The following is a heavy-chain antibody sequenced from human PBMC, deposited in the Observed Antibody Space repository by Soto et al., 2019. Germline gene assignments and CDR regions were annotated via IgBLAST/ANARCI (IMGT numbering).Heavy chain of an antibody. CDR2: ISGSGGST. V-gene: IGHV3-23*01. J-gene: IGHJ4*02. D-gene: IGHD4-17*01. CDR3: ACTVTTGGAFDY. Sequence: GGSLRLSCAASGFTFSSYAMSWVRQAPGKGLEWVSAISGSGGSTYYADSVKGRFTITRDNSKNTLYLQMNSLRAEDTAVYYCACTVTTGGAFDYWGQGTLVTVSS. CDR1: GFTFSSYA.